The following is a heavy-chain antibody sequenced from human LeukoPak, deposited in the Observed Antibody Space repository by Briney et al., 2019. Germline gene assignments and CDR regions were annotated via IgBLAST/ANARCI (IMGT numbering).Heavy chain of an antibody. CDR3: ARDYGSGSYFPGGDAFDI. D-gene: IGHD3-10*01. J-gene: IGHJ3*02. Sequence: GGSLRLSCAASGFTFSSYSMNWVRQAPGKGLEWVSSISSSSSHIYYADSVKGRFTISRDNAKNSLYLQMNSLRAEDTAVYYCARDYGSGSYFPGGDAFDIWGQGAMVTVSS. CDR1: GFTFSSYS. CDR2: ISSSSSHI. V-gene: IGHV3-21*01.